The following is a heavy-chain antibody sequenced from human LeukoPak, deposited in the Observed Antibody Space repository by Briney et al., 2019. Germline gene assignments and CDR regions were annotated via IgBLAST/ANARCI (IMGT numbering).Heavy chain of an antibody. CDR1: VYTFTGYY. V-gene: IGHV1-2*02. CDR3: ARVGGPGYSSGWYGY. Sequence: ASVKVSCKASVYTFTGYYLHWVRQAPGQGLEWMGWINPNSGGTNYAQKFQGRVTMTRDTSISTAYMEVSRLRSDDTAVHYCARVGGPGYSSGWYGYWGQGTLVTVSS. J-gene: IGHJ4*02. CDR2: INPNSGGT. D-gene: IGHD6-19*01.